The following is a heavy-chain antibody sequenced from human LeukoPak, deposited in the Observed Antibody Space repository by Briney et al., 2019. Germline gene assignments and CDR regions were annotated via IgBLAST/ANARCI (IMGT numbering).Heavy chain of an antibody. CDR3: AREDRTIQIAVAGTLRY. Sequence: SETLSLTCTVSGGSISSYYWSWIRQPAGKGLEWIGRIYTSGSTNYNPSLKSRVTMSVDTSKNQFSLKLSSATAADTAVYYCAREDRTIQIAVAGTLRYWGQGTLVTVSS. V-gene: IGHV4-4*07. CDR1: GGSISSYY. CDR2: IYTSGST. D-gene: IGHD6-19*01. J-gene: IGHJ4*02.